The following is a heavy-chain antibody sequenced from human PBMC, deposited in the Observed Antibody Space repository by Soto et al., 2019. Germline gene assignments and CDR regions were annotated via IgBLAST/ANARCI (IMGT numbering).Heavy chain of an antibody. CDR1: GFTFSSYA. Sequence: GGSLRLACAASGFTFSSYAMHWVRQAPGKGLEWVAIISYDGGNKNYADSVKGRFTISRDNSKNTVYLQMSSLRGEDTAVYYCARGPYYDFLSGPGYWGQGTRVTSPQ. D-gene: IGHD3-3*01. CDR2: ISYDGGNK. V-gene: IGHV3-30-3*01. CDR3: ARGPYYDFLSGPGY. J-gene: IGHJ4*02.